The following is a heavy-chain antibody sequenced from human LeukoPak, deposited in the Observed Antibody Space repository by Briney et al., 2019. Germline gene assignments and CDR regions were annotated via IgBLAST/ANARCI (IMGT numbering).Heavy chain of an antibody. V-gene: IGHV3-53*01. CDR2: IYSGGST. J-gene: IGHJ3*02. CDR1: GFTVSSNY. CDR3: AAVEYSSSSGAFDI. D-gene: IGHD6-6*01. Sequence: GGSLRLSCAASGFTVSSNYMSWVPQAPGKGLEWVSVIYSGGSTYYADSVKGRFTISRDNSKNTLYLQMNSLRAEDTAVYYCAAVEYSSSSGAFDIWGQGTMVTVSS.